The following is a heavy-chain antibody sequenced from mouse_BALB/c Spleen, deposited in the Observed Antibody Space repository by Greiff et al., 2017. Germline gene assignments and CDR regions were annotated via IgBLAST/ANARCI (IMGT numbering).Heavy chain of an antibody. CDR1: GYTFTDYE. D-gene: IGHD4-1*01. Sequence: VQRVESGAELVRPGASVTLSCKASGYTFTDYEMHWVKQTPVHGLEWIGAIDPETGGTAYNQKFKGKATLTADKSSSTAYMELRSLTSEDSAVYYCTRNWAFAYWGQGTLVTVSA. CDR2: IDPETGGT. J-gene: IGHJ3*01. V-gene: IGHV1-15*01. CDR3: TRNWAFAY.